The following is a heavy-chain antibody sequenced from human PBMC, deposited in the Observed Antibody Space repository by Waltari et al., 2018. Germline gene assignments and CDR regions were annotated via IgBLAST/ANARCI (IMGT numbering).Heavy chain of an antibody. Sequence: QLQLQESGPGLVKPSETLSLTCTVSGGSISSSSYYWGWIRQPPVKGLEWIGSIYYSGSTYYNPSLKSRVTISVDTSKNQFSLKLSSVTAADTAVYYCPIQLWLRGGMDVWGQGTTVTVSS. CDR1: GGSISSSSYY. CDR2: IYYSGST. D-gene: IGHD5-18*01. J-gene: IGHJ6*02. CDR3: PIQLWLRGGMDV. V-gene: IGHV4-39*01.